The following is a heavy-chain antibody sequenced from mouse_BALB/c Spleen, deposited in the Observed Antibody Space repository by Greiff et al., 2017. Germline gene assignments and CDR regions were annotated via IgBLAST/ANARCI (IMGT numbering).Heavy chain of an antibody. CDR3: ARPMITTGAMDY. V-gene: IGHV1-4*01. D-gene: IGHD2-4*01. CDR1: GYTFTSYT. Sequence: VQLQQSGAELARPGASVKMSCKASGYTFTSYTMHWVKQRPGQGLEWIGYINPSSGYTNYNQKFKDKATLTADKSSSTAYMQLSSLTSEDSAVYYCARPMITTGAMDYWGQGTSVTVSS. J-gene: IGHJ4*01. CDR2: INPSSGYT.